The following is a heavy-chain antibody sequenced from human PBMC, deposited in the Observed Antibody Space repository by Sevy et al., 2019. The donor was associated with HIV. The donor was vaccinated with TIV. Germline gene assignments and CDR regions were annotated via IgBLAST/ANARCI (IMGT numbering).Heavy chain of an antibody. J-gene: IGHJ4*02. Sequence: ASVKVSCKASGYIFENYDITWVRQAPGRGLEWMGWIAPYNGDTSSPQKFQGRVTMTTDRSTRTAYMELNSLTSDDAGVYYCARGRAPDSGKYCFNYWGQGTLVTVSS. D-gene: IGHD1-26*01. CDR1: GYIFENYD. CDR2: IAPYNGDT. V-gene: IGHV1-18*01. CDR3: ARGRAPDSGKYCFNY.